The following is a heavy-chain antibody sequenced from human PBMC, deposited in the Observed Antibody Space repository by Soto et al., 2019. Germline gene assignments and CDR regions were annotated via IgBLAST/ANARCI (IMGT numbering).Heavy chain of an antibody. CDR1: GFAFNRYT. CDR3: AQVARYYYDRSASGAEYFQY. D-gene: IGHD3-22*01. V-gene: IGHV3-30-3*02. J-gene: IGHJ1*01. Sequence: GGSLRLSCAASGFAFNRYTMHWVRQAPGKGLEWVALISSDGNTKYYADSVKGRFTISRDSSKNTLYLHMHSLRTEDTAVYYCAQVARYYYDRSASGAEYFQYWGQGTLVTVSS. CDR2: ISSDGNTK.